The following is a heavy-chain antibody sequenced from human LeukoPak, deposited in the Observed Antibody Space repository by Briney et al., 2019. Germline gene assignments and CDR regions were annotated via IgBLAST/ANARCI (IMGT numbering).Heavy chain of an antibody. V-gene: IGHV3-23*01. J-gene: IGHJ5*02. Sequence: GGSLRLSCAASGFTFRSYGMSWVRQAPGKGLEWVAAIGTSGGDTYYADSVKGRFTISRDNAKNTLYLQMNSLRAEDTAVYYCACLSFPWGQGTLVTVSS. D-gene: IGHD5/OR15-5a*01. CDR2: IGTSGGDT. CDR1: GFTFRSYG. CDR3: ACLSFP.